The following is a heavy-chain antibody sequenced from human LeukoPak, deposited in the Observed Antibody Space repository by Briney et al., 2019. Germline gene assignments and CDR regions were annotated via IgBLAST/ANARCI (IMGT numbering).Heavy chain of an antibody. V-gene: IGHV3-23*01. CDR2: ISGSGGTT. J-gene: IGHJ4*02. CDR1: GFIFTSCH. CDR3: ARDDEGRGPDLDF. D-gene: IGHD1-14*01. Sequence: GGSLRLSCEASGFIFTSCHMTWVRQAPGKGLEWVSTISGSGGTTYYADSVRGRFTISRVNSKNTLYLKMTSLRAEDTAVYYCARDDEGRGPDLDFWGQGTLVSVYS.